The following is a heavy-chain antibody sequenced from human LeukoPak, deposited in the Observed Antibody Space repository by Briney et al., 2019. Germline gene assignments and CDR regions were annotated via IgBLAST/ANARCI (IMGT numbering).Heavy chain of an antibody. V-gene: IGHV1-2*02. CDR2: INPNSGGT. J-gene: IGHJ4*02. Sequence: ASVKVSCKAFGYTFTGYYMHWVRQAPGQGLEWMGWINPNSGGTNYAQKFQGRVTMTRDTSISTAYMELSRLRSDDTAVYYCARGPYSGSYQDYWGQGTLVTVSS. CDR1: GYTFTGYY. CDR3: ARGPYSGSYQDY. D-gene: IGHD1-26*01.